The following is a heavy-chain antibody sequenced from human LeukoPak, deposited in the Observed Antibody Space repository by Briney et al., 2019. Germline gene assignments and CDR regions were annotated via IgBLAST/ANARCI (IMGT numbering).Heavy chain of an antibody. CDR3: ARSIGHFDH. Sequence: GGSLRLSCAASGLTFSRYWMSWVRQAPGKGLDWVANIKQDGSEKYYVDSVKGRFTISRDNAKNSLYLQMISLRAEDTAVYYCARSIGHFDHWGQGTLVTVSS. D-gene: IGHD2-21*01. J-gene: IGHJ4*02. CDR2: IKQDGSEK. CDR1: GLTFSRYW. V-gene: IGHV3-7*01.